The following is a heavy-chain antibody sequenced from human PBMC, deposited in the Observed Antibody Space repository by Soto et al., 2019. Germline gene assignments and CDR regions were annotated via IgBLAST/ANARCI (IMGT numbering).Heavy chain of an antibody. Sequence: ALVKVSCKASGYTFTSYYMHWVRQAPGQGLEWMGIINPSGGSTSYAQKFQGRVTMTRDTSTSTVYMELSSLRSEDTAVYYCAREREMATLLLGRYYGMDVWGQGTTVTVSS. CDR3: AREREMATLLLGRYYGMDV. J-gene: IGHJ6*02. V-gene: IGHV1-46*01. CDR1: GYTFTSYY. D-gene: IGHD5-12*01. CDR2: INPSGGST.